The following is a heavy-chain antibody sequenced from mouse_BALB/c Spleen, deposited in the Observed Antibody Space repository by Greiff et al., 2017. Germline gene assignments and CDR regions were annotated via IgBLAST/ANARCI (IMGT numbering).Heavy chain of an antibody. CDR2: ISSGGGST. Sequence: EVNLVESGGGLVKPGGSLKLSCAASGFAFSSYDMSWVRQTPEKRLEWVAYISSGGGSTYYPDTVKGRFTISRDNAKNTLYLQMSSLKSEDTAMYYCARLYGYFDYWGQGTTLTVSS. D-gene: IGHD1-1*01. CDR1: GFAFSSYD. CDR3: ARLYGYFDY. J-gene: IGHJ2*01. V-gene: IGHV5-12-1*01.